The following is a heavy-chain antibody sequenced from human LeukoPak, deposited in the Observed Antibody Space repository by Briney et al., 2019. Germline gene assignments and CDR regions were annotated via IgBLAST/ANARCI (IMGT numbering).Heavy chain of an antibody. CDR2: INHSGST. V-gene: IGHV4-34*01. CDR1: GGSFSGYY. D-gene: IGHD5-18*01. CDR3: ARTPRIQLWRRNHAFDI. Sequence: PSETLSLTCAVYGGSFSGYYWSRIRQPPGKGLEWIGEINHSGSTNYNPSLKSRVTISVDTSKNQFSLKLSSVTAADTAVYYCARTPRIQLWRRNHAFDIWGQGTMVTVSS. J-gene: IGHJ3*02.